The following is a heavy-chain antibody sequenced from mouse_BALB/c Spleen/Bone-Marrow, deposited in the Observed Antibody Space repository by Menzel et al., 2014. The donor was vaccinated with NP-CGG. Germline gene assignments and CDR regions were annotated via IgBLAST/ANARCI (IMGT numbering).Heavy chain of an antibody. V-gene: IGHV1-63*02. CDR3: ARRGTGVDY. J-gene: IGHJ2*01. D-gene: IGHD4-1*01. CDR1: GYTFTNYW. CDR2: IYPGGGYT. Sequence: VQLQESGAELVRPGTSVKISCKASGYTFTNYWLSWVKQRPGHGLEWIGDIYPGGGYTNYNEKFKGKATLTADTSSSTAYMQPSSLTSEDSAVYFCARRGTGVDYWGQGTTLTVSS.